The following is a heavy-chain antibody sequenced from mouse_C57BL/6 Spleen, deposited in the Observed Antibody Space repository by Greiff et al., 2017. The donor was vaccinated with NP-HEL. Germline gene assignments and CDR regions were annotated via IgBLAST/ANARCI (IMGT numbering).Heavy chain of an antibody. D-gene: IGHD1-1*01. V-gene: IGHV5-9-1*02. J-gene: IGHJ1*03. CDR2: ISSGGDYI. CDR1: GFTFSSYA. CDR3: TRGPCYYYGSSYGYFDV. Sequence: EVMLVESGEGLVKPGGSLKLSCAASGFTFSSYAMSWVRQTPEKRLEWVAYISSGGDYIYYADTVKGRFTISRDNARNTLYLQMSSLKSEDTAMYYCTRGPCYYYGSSYGYFDVWGTGTTVTVSS.